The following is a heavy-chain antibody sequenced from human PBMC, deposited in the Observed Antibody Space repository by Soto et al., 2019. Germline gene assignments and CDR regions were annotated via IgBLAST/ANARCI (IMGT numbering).Heavy chain of an antibody. CDR1: GFIFSNNG. CDR3: ARDLRQGASGATVYGMDV. V-gene: IGHV3-30*03. J-gene: IGHJ6*02. Sequence: QVQLVESGGGEVQPGTSLRLSCIASGFIFSNNGMHWVRQAPGKGLEWVALVSHDGRKTFYADSVKGRITIYRDNSKNTAYLHLDNLRPEDTAVYRCARDLRQGASGATVYGMDVWGQGTTVTVSS. D-gene: IGHD7-27*01. CDR2: VSHDGRKT.